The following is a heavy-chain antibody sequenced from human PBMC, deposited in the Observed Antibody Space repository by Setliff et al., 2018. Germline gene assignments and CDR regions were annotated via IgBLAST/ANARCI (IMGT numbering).Heavy chain of an antibody. CDR2: ISAYSGNA. D-gene: IGHD1-26*01. Sequence: ASVKVSCKTSGYSFSDSVVSWVRQAPGQGLEWVGWISAYSGNAYYAQRLQDRVTLTTDTSTTTAYLELRSLRPDDTAVYYCARDNTIVGATDYWGQGALVTV. J-gene: IGHJ4*02. CDR3: ARDNTIVGATDY. V-gene: IGHV1-18*01. CDR1: GYSFSDSV.